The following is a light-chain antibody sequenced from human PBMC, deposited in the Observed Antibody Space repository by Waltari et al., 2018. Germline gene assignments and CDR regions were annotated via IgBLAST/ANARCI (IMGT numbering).Light chain of an antibody. V-gene: IGLV2-14*01. CDR2: DVS. CDR1: RRGVGGYNY. J-gene: IGLJ3*02. CDR3: SSYTSSSTWV. Sequence: QSALPHPASVSGSPGQSITISCTSTRRGVGGYNYVSWYQPHPGKAPKLMIYDVSNRPSGVSNRFSGSKSGNTASLTISGLQAEDEADYYCSSYTSSSTWVFGGGTKLTVL.